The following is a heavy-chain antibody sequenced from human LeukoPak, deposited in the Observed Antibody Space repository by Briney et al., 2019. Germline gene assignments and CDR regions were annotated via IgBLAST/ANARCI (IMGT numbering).Heavy chain of an antibody. Sequence: ASVKVSCKASGYTFTSYGISWVRQAPGQGLEWMGWISAYNGNTNYAQKLQGRVTMTTDTSTSTAYMELRSLRSDDTAVYYCARAPRYYYDSSGYLDYWGQGTLVTVSS. D-gene: IGHD3-22*01. CDR1: GYTFTSYG. CDR3: ARAPRYYYDSSGYLDY. J-gene: IGHJ4*02. CDR2: ISAYNGNT. V-gene: IGHV1-18*01.